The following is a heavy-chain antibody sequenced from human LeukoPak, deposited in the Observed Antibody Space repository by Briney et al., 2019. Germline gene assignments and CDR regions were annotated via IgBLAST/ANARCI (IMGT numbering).Heavy chain of an antibody. D-gene: IGHD3-16*02. CDR2: IYTSGST. CDR3: ARGNVWGSYRYGSGYYFDY. J-gene: IGHJ4*02. CDR1: GGSISSGSYY. Sequence: NPSQTLSLTCTVSGGSISSGSYYWSWIRQPAGKGLEWIGRIYTSGSTNYNPSLKSRVTISVDTSKNQFSLKLSSVTAADTAVYYCARGNVWGSYRYGSGYYFDYWGQGTLVTVSS. V-gene: IGHV4-61*02.